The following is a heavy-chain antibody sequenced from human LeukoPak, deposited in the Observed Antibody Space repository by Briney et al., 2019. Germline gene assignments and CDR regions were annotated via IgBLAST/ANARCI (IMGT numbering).Heavy chain of an antibody. D-gene: IGHD6-19*01. CDR3: ARPRQWLVAFDI. J-gene: IGHJ3*02. CDR2: IYYSGST. Sequence: PSETPSLTCTVSGGSISSSSYYWGWIRQPPGKGLEWIGSIYYSGSTYYNPSLKSRVTISVDTSKNQFSLKLSSVTAADTAVYYCARPRQWLVAFDIWGQGTMVTVSS. V-gene: IGHV4-39*01. CDR1: GGSISSSSYY.